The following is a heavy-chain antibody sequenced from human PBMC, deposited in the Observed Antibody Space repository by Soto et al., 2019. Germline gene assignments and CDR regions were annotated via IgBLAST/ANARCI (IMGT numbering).Heavy chain of an antibody. Sequence: GGSLRLSCAASGFTFDDYAMHWVRQAPGKGLEWVTGISWNSDTIGYADSVKGRFTISRDNAKNSLYLQMTSLRAEDTAFYYCARDVWSRASGPPDSWGQGTLVTVSS. CDR2: ISWNSDTI. J-gene: IGHJ4*02. V-gene: IGHV3-9*01. CDR3: ARDVWSRASGPPDS. CDR1: GFTFDDYA. D-gene: IGHD3-10*01.